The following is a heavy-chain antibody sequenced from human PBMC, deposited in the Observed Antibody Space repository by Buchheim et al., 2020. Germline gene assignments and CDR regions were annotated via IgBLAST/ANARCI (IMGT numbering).Heavy chain of an antibody. Sequence: QVQLVESGGGLVKPGGSLRLSCAASGFTFSDYYMSWIRQAPGKGLEWVSYISRSGTTIYHADSVKGRFTISRDNAKNSLYLQMNSLRAEDTAVYYCARDEYPHPSEYYDILTGSNYWGQGTL. V-gene: IGHV3-11*01. CDR1: GFTFSDYY. CDR3: ARDEYPHPSEYYDILTGSNY. D-gene: IGHD3-9*01. CDR2: ISRSGTTI. J-gene: IGHJ4*02.